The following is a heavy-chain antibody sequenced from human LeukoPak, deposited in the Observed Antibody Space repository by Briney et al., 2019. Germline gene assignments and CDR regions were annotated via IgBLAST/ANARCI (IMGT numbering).Heavy chain of an antibody. J-gene: IGHJ4*02. V-gene: IGHV3-11*04. CDR2: ISSNGSSI. CDR1: GFSFSDYY. CDR3: ARESNGSGWYLGGFDY. D-gene: IGHD6-19*01. Sequence: GGSLRLSCAASGFSFSDYYMSWIRQAPGKGLEWVSYISSNGSSIYYADSVKGRFTISRDNANNSLYLQMNSLRAEDTAVYYCARESNGSGWYLGGFDYWGQGALVTVSS.